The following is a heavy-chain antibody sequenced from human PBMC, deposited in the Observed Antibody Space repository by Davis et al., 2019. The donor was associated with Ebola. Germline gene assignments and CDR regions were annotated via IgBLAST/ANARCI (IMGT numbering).Heavy chain of an antibody. CDR3: AREVADEHFYYGMDV. CDR2: IYYNGAS. Sequence: SETLSLTCTVSGGSVSSPNFYWSWVRHSPGRGLEWIAFIYYNGASAPNPSFSSRATISVDTSKNQFSLRLASVTAADTAVYYCAREVADEHFYYGMDVWGQGTTVTVSS. V-gene: IGHV4-61*01. CDR1: GGSVSSPNFY. J-gene: IGHJ6*02. D-gene: IGHD6-19*01.